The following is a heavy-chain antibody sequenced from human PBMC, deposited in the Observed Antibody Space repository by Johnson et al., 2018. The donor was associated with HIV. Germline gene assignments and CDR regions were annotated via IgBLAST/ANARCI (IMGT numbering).Heavy chain of an antibody. V-gene: IGHV3-7*05. D-gene: IGHD4-23*01. CDR1: GFTFSSYR. J-gene: IGHJ3*02. Sequence: VQLVESGGGLVQPGGSLRLSCAASGFTFSSYRMSWVRQAPGKGLEWVANIKQDGSEKYYVHSVKGRFTSPRDHAKNSLYLQMNSLRAEETAVYYWARVRVGYGGNPGDAFDIWGQGTMVTVSS. CDR2: IKQDGSEK. CDR3: ARVRVGYGGNPGDAFDI.